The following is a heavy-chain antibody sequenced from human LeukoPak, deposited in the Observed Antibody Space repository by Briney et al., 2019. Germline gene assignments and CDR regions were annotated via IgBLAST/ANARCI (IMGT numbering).Heavy chain of an antibody. J-gene: IGHJ4*02. CDR2: ISDSGST. V-gene: IGHV4-59*01. Sequence: PWETLSLTCTVSGDSISTYYWTWIRQPPGKGLEWIGYISDSGSTNYNPSLKSRVTISVDTSKNQLSLKLSSVSAADTAVYYCARSRWFGELDYWGQGMLVTVSS. CDR3: ARSRWFGELDY. D-gene: IGHD3-10*01. CDR1: GDSISTYY.